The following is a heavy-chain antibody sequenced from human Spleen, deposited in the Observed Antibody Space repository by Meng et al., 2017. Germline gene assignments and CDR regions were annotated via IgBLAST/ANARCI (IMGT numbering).Heavy chain of an antibody. D-gene: IGHD3-16*01. J-gene: IGHJ5*02. CDR1: GFSFSSFW. Sequence: GESLKISCAASGFSFSSFWMTYVRQAPGKGLEWVADIKEDGSDKYYVDSVKGRFTISRDNAKNSLYLQMNSLRVEDTAVYYCARHVNTYRGWFDPWGQGTLVTAPQ. CDR2: IKEDGSDK. CDR3: ARHVNTYRGWFDP. V-gene: IGHV3-7*01.